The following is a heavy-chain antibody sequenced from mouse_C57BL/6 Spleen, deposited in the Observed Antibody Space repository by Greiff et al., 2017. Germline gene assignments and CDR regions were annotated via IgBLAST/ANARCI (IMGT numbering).Heavy chain of an antibody. CDR3: ASYYYGSSYAFDY. V-gene: IGHV14-2*01. Sequence: VQLQQSGAELVKPGASVKLSCTASGFNITDYYMHWVKQRTEQGLEWIGRIDPEDGETKYAPKFQGKATITADTSSNTAYLQLSGLTSEDTAVYYCASYYYGSSYAFDYWGQGTTLTVSS. J-gene: IGHJ2*01. D-gene: IGHD1-1*01. CDR1: GFNITDYY. CDR2: IDPEDGET.